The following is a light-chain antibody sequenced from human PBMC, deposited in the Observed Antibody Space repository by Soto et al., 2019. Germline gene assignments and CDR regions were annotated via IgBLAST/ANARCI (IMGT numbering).Light chain of an antibody. V-gene: IGLV1-44*01. CDR2: RND. J-gene: IGLJ1*01. CDR3: AAWDDSLNGYV. Sequence: QSVLTQPPSASGTPGQRVTISCSGSSSNIGRTTVNWFQQLPGTAPKLLISRNDQRPSGVPDRFSGSKSGTSGSLAISGLQSEDEAEYYCAAWDDSLNGYVLGSGTKVTVL. CDR1: SSNIGRTT.